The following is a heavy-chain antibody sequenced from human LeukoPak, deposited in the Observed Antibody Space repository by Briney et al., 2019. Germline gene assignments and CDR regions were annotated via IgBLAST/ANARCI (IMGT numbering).Heavy chain of an antibody. J-gene: IGHJ4*02. D-gene: IGHD2-2*01. CDR1: GFTFSNYA. Sequence: PGGSLRLSCAASGFTFSNYAIHWVRQAPGKGLEWAALISKDGTGTYYPDSVKGRFTISRDNSKNTLCLQMNSLRTEDTAMYYCAILGYSSSVFDCWGQGTLVTVSS. CDR2: ISKDGTGT. V-gene: IGHV3-30-3*01. CDR3: AILGYSSSVFDC.